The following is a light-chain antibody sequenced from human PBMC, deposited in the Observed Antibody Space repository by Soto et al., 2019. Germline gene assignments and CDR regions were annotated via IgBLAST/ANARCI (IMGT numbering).Light chain of an antibody. CDR2: KAS. J-gene: IGKJ1*01. Sequence: DIEMTQSPSTLSASVADRVTITCRASQNINNWLAWYQQKPGKAPNLLIYKASSLESGVPSRFSGSGSGTEFTLTISSLQPEDFAFYYCQQYNSYSPTFGQGTKVEIK. CDR1: QNINNW. V-gene: IGKV1-5*03. CDR3: QQYNSYSPT.